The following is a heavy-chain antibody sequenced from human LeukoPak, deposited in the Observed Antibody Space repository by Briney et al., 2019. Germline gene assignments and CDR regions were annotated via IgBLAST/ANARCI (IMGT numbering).Heavy chain of an antibody. Sequence: GASVNVSCKASGYTFTIYGISWVRQAPGQGLEWMGWISAYNGNTHYAQKLQGRVTMTTNTSTSTDYMKLRSLRSDVTAVYYGARDRWELLSGSDYWGQGTLVTVSS. J-gene: IGHJ4*02. V-gene: IGHV1-18*01. D-gene: IGHD1-26*01. CDR1: GYTFTIYG. CDR2: ISAYNGNT. CDR3: ARDRWELLSGSDY.